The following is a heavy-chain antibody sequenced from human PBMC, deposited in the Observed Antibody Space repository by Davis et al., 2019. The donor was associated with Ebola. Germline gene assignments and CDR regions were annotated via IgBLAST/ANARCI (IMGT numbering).Heavy chain of an antibody. J-gene: IGHJ4*02. Sequence: PGGSLRLSCAASGFTFSSYSMNWVRQAPGKGLEWVSSISSSSSYIYYADSVKGRFTISRDNAKNSLYLQMNSLRAEDTAVYYCARGTRGITIFGVVNYEFDYWGQGTLVTVSS. CDR1: GFTFSSYS. D-gene: IGHD3-3*01. CDR3: ARGTRGITIFGVVNYEFDY. V-gene: IGHV3-21*01. CDR2: ISSSSSYI.